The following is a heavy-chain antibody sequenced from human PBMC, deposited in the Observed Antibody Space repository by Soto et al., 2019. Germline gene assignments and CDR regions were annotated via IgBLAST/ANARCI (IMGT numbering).Heavy chain of an antibody. CDR3: ARDLSYYYDSSGFLDYVPAHFDD. V-gene: IGHV1-8*01. D-gene: IGHD3-22*01. CDR1: GYTFTSYD. J-gene: IGHJ4*02. Sequence: ASVKVSCKASGYTFTSYDINWVRQATGQGLEWMGWMNPNSGNTGYAQKLQGRVTMTTDTSTSTAYMELRSLRSDDTAVYYCARDLSYYYDSSGFLDYVPAHFDDWGQGTLVTVSS. CDR2: MNPNSGNT.